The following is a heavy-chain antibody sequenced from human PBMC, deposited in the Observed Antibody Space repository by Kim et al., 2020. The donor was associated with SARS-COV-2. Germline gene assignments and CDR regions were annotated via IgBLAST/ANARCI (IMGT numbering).Heavy chain of an antibody. CDR3: ARVHVLERPEWAFPPYYYYYGMDV. Sequence: SVKVSCKASGGTFSSYAISWVRQAPGQGLEWMGRIIPILGIANYAQKFQGRVTITADKSTSTAYMELSSLRSEDTAVYYCARVHVLERPEWAFPPYYYYYGMDVWGQGTTVTVSS. V-gene: IGHV1-69*04. CDR2: IIPILGIA. CDR1: GGTFSSYA. J-gene: IGHJ6*02. D-gene: IGHD1-26*01.